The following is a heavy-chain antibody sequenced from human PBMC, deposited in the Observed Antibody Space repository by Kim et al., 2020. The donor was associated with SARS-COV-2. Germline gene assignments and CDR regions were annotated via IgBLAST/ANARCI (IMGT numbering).Heavy chain of an antibody. V-gene: IGHV5-51*01. Sequence: KYSPSVQGQVTISADKSISTAYLQWSSLKASDTAMYDCASAVSSGWPFDYWGQGTLVTVSS. J-gene: IGHJ4*02. D-gene: IGHD6-19*01. CDR3: ASAVSSGWPFDY.